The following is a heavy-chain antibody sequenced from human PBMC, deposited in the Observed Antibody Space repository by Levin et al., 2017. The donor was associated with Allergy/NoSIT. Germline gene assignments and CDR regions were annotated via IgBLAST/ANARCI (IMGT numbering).Heavy chain of an antibody. CDR2: IRSKAYGGTT. D-gene: IGHD3-10*01. V-gene: IGHV3-49*03. Sequence: GGSLRLSCTASGFTFGDYAMSWFRQAPGKGLEWVGFIRSKAYGGTTEYAASVKGRFTISRDDSKSIAYLQMNSLKTEDTAVYYCTRGRVWGSRGSGSYDYWGQGTLVTVSS. CDR1: GFTFGDYA. CDR3: TRGRVWGSRGSGSYDY. J-gene: IGHJ4*02.